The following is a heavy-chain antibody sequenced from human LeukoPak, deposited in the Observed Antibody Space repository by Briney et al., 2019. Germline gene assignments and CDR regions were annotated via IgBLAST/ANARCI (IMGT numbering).Heavy chain of an antibody. D-gene: IGHD6-6*01. CDR3: ARDHPKLIAALHFDYMDV. CDR1: GFTFSSYG. V-gene: IGHV3-30*02. J-gene: IGHJ6*03. Sequence: GGSLRLSCAASGFTFSSYGMHWVRQAPGKGLEWVAFIRYDGSNKYYADSVKGRFTISRDNSKNTLYLQMNSLRAEDTAVYYCARDHPKLIAALHFDYMDVWGKGTTVTVSS. CDR2: IRYDGSNK.